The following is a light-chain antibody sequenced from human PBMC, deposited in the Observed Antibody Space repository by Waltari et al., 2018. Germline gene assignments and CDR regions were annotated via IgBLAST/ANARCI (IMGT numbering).Light chain of an antibody. J-gene: IGKJ1*01. CDR2: RAT. V-gene: IGKV3-15*01. CDR3: QQYDDWPRT. Sequence: EIVMTQSPASLSVSPGDRVTLSCRASQSVGTSLALYQQRPGRAPRLLVYRATTRASDIPARFSGSGSGTDFTLSISTLQSEDFAVYYCQQYDDWPRTFGQGTKVEIK. CDR1: QSVGTS.